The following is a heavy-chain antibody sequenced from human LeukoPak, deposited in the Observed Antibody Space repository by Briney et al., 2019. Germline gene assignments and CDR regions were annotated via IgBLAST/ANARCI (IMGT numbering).Heavy chain of an antibody. CDR3: AKSSGWEGGSENFES. Sequence: TGGSLRLSCAASGFTFSSYGMHWVRQAPGKGLEWVAVIWYDGSNKYYADFVKGRFTISRDNSKNTLYLQMNSLRAEDTAVYYCAKSSGWEGGSENFESWGQGTLVTVSS. CDR1: GFTFSSYG. CDR2: IWYDGSNK. V-gene: IGHV3-33*06. D-gene: IGHD6-19*01. J-gene: IGHJ5*01.